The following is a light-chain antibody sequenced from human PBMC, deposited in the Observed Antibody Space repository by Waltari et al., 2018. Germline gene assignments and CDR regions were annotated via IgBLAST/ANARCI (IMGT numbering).Light chain of an antibody. CDR2: EVR. J-gene: IGLJ3*02. V-gene: IGLV2-14*01. CDR3: TSYTTSRTWV. Sequence: QSALTQPASVSGYPGQSITISCTGTSSDVRAYDYVPWYQQKPGKAPQLIIYEVRDRPPGVPNRFSGSKSGYTAFLTISGLQAEDEADYYCTSYTTSRTWVFGGGTKLTVL. CDR1: SSDVRAYDY.